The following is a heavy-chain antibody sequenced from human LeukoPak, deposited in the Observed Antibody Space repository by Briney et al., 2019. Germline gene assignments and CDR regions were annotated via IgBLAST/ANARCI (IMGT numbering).Heavy chain of an antibody. J-gene: IGHJ4*02. Sequence: GGSLRLSCAASGFTFSSYWMHWVRQAPGRGLVWVSRINSDGSSTSYADSVKGRFIISRDNAKNTLYLQMNSLRAEDTAVYYCARDPSIVVVPAAMDYWGQGTLVTVSS. CDR3: ARDPSIVVVPAAMDY. V-gene: IGHV3-74*01. CDR1: GFTFSSYW. D-gene: IGHD2-2*01. CDR2: INSDGSST.